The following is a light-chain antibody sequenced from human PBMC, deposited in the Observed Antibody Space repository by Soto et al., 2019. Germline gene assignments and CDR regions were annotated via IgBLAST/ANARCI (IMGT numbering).Light chain of an antibody. CDR3: QHYKASST. Sequence: DIQMTQSPSTLSASVGDRVTITCRASQSISSWLAWYQQKPGKAPKLLIYEASSSQIGVPPRFSGSGFGTEFTLTISSLQPDDFATYYCQHYKASSTFGQGTRLEIK. CDR1: QSISSW. V-gene: IGKV1-5*03. CDR2: EAS. J-gene: IGKJ1*01.